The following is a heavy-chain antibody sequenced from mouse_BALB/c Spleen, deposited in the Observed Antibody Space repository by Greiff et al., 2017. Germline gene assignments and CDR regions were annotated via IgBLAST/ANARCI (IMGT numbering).Heavy chain of an antibody. J-gene: IGHJ2*01. D-gene: IGHD2-14*01. CDR3: AREDRYYFDY. CDR2: ISSGGSYT. CDR1: GFTFSSYA. V-gene: IGHV5-9-4*01. Sequence: EVMLVESGGGLVKPGGSPKLSCAASGFTFSSYAMSWVRQSPEKRLEWVAEISSGGSYTYYPDTVTGRFTISRDNAKNTLYLEMSSLRSEDTAMYYCAREDRYYFDYWGQGTTLTVSS.